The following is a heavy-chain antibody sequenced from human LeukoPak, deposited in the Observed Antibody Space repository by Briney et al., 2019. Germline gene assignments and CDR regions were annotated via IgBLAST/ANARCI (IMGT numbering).Heavy chain of an antibody. CDR2: IYYSGST. CDR3: ARSPHSSSWSYLDY. V-gene: IGHV4-59*06. Sequence: SETLSLTCTVSGGSISSYYWSWIRQPPGKGLEWIGYIYYSGSTYYSPSLKSRVTISVDTSKNQFSLKLSSVTAANTAVYYCARSPHSSSWSYLDYWGQGTLVTVSS. J-gene: IGHJ4*02. D-gene: IGHD6-13*01. CDR1: GGSISSYY.